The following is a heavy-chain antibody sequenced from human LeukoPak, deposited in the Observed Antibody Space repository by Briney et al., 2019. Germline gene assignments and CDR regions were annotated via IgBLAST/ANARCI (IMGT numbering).Heavy chain of an antibody. CDR2: VSTDGNII. D-gene: IGHD4-17*01. CDR3: VRDRTTVTLFDS. J-gene: IGHJ4*02. V-gene: IGHV3-74*01. CDR1: GFTFSSYW. Sequence: GGSLRLSCAASGFTFSSYWMHWVRQAPGKGLVWVSRVSTDGNIISYADSVEGRFTISRDNAKNTVYLQMNSLRAEDTAVYYCVRDRTTVTLFDSWGQGTLVTVSS.